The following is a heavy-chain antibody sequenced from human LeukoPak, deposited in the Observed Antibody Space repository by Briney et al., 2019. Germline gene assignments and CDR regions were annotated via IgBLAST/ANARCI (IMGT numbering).Heavy chain of an antibody. CDR2: ISAYNGNT. CDR3: ARDGYSYGYGPYYFDY. J-gene: IGHJ4*02. D-gene: IGHD5-18*01. V-gene: IGHV1-18*01. CDR1: GYTLTELS. Sequence: ASVKVSCTVSGYTLTELSMHWVRQAPGKGLEWMGWISAYNGNTNYAQKLQGRVTMTTDTSTSTAYMELRSLRSDDTAVYYCARDGYSYGYGPYYFDYWGQGTLVTVSS.